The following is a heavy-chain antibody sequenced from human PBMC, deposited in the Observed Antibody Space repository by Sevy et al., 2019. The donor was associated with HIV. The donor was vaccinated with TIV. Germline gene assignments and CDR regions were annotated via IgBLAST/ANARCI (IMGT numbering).Heavy chain of an antibody. CDR3: VRTVAADGSF. CDR2: IKQDGSVT. D-gene: IGHD6-13*01. Sequence: RGSLRLSCAASGFSLNTYWMSCVRQAPGKGLEWVTNIKQDGSVTYYVDSVKGRFTISRDNARNFLFLQMTSLRAEDTARYYCVRTVAADGSFWGQGTMVLVSS. CDR1: GFSLNTYW. V-gene: IGHV3-7*01. J-gene: IGHJ4*02.